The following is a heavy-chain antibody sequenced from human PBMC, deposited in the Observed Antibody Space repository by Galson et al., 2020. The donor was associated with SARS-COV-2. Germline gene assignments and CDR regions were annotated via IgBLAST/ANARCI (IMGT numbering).Heavy chain of an antibody. CDR3: ARWTGEGVVFGY. CDR1: GFPFRNAW. J-gene: IGHJ4*02. Sequence: GESLKISCATSGFPFRNAWMSWDRHIPGKGQEWLARIKTRTDGEITDYAPPVRGRFTISRDDSRNTVYLQMDSLETEDTAVYFCARWTGEGVVFGYWGPGTLVNVSS. V-gene: IGHV3-15*01. D-gene: IGHD7-27*01. CDR2: IKTRTDGEIT.